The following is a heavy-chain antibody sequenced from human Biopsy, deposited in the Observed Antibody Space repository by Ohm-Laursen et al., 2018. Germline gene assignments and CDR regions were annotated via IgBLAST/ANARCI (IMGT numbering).Heavy chain of an antibody. V-gene: IGHV3-9*01. CDR2: ITWNSGFT. CDR1: GFTFDDFA. Sequence: SLRLSCAASGFTFDDFAMHWVRQVPGKGLEWVSGITWNSGFTGYADSVKGRFIISRDNAKNTLFLQMNSLRAEDTAHYYCVKDWRYLAAGSSGYDYWGQGTLVTVSS. J-gene: IGHJ4*02. CDR3: VKDWRYLAAGSSGYDY. D-gene: IGHD6-13*01.